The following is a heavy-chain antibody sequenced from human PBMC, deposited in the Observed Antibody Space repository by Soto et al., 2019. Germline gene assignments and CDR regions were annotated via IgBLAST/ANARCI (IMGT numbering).Heavy chain of an antibody. V-gene: IGHV3-33*01. CDR2: IWYDGSNK. CDR3: ARDDTIFGVVLYYMDV. J-gene: IGHJ6*03. CDR1: GFTFSSYG. Sequence: GGSLRLSCAASGFTFSSYGMHWVRQAPGKGLEWVAVIWYDGSNKYYADSVKGRFTISRDNSKNTLYLQMNSLRAEDTAVYYCARDDTIFGVVLYYMDVWGKGTTVTVSS. D-gene: IGHD3-3*01.